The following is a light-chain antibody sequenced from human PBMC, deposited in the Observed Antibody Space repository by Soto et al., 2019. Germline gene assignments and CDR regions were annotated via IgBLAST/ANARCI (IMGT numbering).Light chain of an antibody. V-gene: IGKV3-20*01. CDR2: GAS. J-gene: IGKJ1*01. CDR1: QSVSSSY. CDR3: QQYGRSPQP. Sequence: TPSPYTLSLSPRERATLSCMASQSVSSSYLAWYQQKPGQAPRLLIYGASSRATGIPDRFSGSGSGTDFTLTISRLEPEDFAVYYCQQYGRSPQPVGQGGKVAIK.